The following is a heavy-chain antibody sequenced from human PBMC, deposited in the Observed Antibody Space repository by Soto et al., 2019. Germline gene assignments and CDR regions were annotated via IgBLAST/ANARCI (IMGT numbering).Heavy chain of an antibody. J-gene: IGHJ4*02. D-gene: IGHD6-19*01. CDR1: GFILSTYA. CDR2: ISDDGSIK. CDR3: TTEYGYSSGQNDN. V-gene: IGHV3-30*03. Sequence: PGGSLRLSCASPGFILSTYAMHWVRQAPGKGLEWVAVISDDGSIKYYTDSVKGRFTISRDNSKNMLYLQMNSLKIEDTAVYYCTTEYGYSSGQNDNWGQGTLVTVSS.